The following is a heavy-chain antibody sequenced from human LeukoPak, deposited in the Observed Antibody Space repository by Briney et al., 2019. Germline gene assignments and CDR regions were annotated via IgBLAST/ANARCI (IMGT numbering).Heavy chain of an antibody. CDR1: GFTFSSYS. CDR3: ARAYYGSGSYYQQRFDY. J-gene: IGHJ4*02. V-gene: IGHV3-21*01. D-gene: IGHD3-10*01. CDR2: ISSSSSYI. Sequence: GGSLRLSCAASGFTFSSYSMNWVRQAPAKGLEWVSSISSSSSYIYYADSVKGRFTISRDNAKNSLYLQMNSLRAEDTAVYYCARAYYGSGSYYQQRFDYWGQGTLVTVSS.